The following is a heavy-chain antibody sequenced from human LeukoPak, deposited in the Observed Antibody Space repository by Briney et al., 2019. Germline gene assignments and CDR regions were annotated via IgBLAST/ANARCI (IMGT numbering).Heavy chain of an antibody. CDR3: ARGNSIAVAVL. D-gene: IGHD6-19*01. Sequence: SVKVSCKASGYSFIGYYMHWVRQAPGQGLEWMGGIIPIFGTANYAQKFRGRVTITTDEPTSTAYMELSSLRSEDTAVYYCARGNSIAVAVLWGQGTLVTVSS. J-gene: IGHJ4*02. CDR2: IIPIFGTA. CDR1: GYSFIGYY. V-gene: IGHV1-69*05.